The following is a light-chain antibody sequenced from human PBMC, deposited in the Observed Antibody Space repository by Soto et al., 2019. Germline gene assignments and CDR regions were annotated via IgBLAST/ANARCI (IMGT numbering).Light chain of an antibody. CDR2: GAS. CDR1: QSVNSN. CDR3: QQYNNWPPWT. J-gene: IGKJ1*01. V-gene: IGKV3-15*01. Sequence: EIVMTQSPATLSASPGERATLSCRASQSVNSNLAWYQQKPGQAPRLLIYGASTRATGIPARFSGGGSGPEFTLTISSLQSEDFAVYSCQQYNNWPPWTFGQGTKVEIK.